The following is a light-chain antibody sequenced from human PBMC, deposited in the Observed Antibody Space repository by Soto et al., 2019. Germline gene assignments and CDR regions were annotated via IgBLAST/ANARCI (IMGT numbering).Light chain of an antibody. Sequence: DIQMTQSPSSLSASVGDRVTITCRASRSIGNYLHWYHQKPDSAPKLLIFLTSSLQSGVPSRFSGSGSGTDFTLTISSLQPEDFATYYCQQSYATPYSFGQGTKLEIK. CDR1: RSIGNY. V-gene: IGKV1-39*01. CDR3: QQSYATPYS. CDR2: LTS. J-gene: IGKJ2*01.